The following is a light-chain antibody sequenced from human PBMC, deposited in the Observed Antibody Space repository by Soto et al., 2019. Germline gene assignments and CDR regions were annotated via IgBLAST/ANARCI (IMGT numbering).Light chain of an antibody. CDR1: QSIDIS. J-gene: IGKJ1*01. CDR3: QQYNGFSRT. V-gene: IGKV1-5*03. CDR2: KAS. Sequence: DIQMTQSPFTLSASVGDRVTITSRASQSIDISLAWYQQKPVKAAKLLIYKASSLESGVPSRFSGSGSGTEFTLTISSLQPDDFATYYCQQYNGFSRTFGQGTKVDI.